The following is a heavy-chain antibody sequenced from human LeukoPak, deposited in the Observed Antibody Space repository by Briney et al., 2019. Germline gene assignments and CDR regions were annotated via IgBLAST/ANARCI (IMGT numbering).Heavy chain of an antibody. V-gene: IGHV1-46*01. CDR1: GYTFTSYC. CDR3: ARESVLGYNSVYYFDY. CDR2: INPSGGST. J-gene: IGHJ4*02. D-gene: IGHD5-24*01. Sequence: GASVKVSCKASGYTFTSYCMHWVRQAPGQGLEWMGIINPSGGSTSYAQKFQGRVTMTRDTSTSTVYMELSSLRSEDTAVYYCARESVLGYNSVYYFDYWGQGTLVTVSS.